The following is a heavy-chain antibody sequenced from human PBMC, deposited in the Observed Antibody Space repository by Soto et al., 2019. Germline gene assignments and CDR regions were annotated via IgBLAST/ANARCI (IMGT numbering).Heavy chain of an antibody. CDR3: AHRPSYCSGGSCYSGFDY. CDR2: IYWDDDK. D-gene: IGHD2-15*01. J-gene: IGHJ4*02. CDR1: GVALSTSGVG. Sequence: QITLKESGPTLVKPTQTLTLTCTFSGVALSTSGVGVGWIRQPPGKALEWLALIYWDDDKRYSPSLKSRLTIPKDTSKNQVVLTMTNMDPVDTATYYCAHRPSYCSGGSCYSGFDYWGQGTLVTVSS. V-gene: IGHV2-5*02.